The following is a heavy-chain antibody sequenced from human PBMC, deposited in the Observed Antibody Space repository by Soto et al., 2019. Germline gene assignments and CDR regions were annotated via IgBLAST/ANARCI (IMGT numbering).Heavy chain of an antibody. D-gene: IGHD3-22*01. Sequence: ASVKVSCKASGYTFTNYAMHWVRQAPGQRLEWMGWINAGNGNTKYSQKFQGRVTMTRDTSTSTVYMELSSLRSEDTAVYYCAREGPGDYYDSSGYLKVWGQGTMVTVSS. J-gene: IGHJ3*01. CDR2: INAGNGNT. CDR3: AREGPGDYYDSSGYLKV. V-gene: IGHV1-3*01. CDR1: GYTFTNYA.